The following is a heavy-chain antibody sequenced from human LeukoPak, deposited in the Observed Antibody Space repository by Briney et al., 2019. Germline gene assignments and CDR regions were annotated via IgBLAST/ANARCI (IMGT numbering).Heavy chain of an antibody. V-gene: IGHV4-61*02. J-gene: IGHJ4*02. Sequence: SETLSLTCTVSGGSISSGSYYWSWIRQPAGKGLEWIGRIYTSGSTNYNPSLKSRVTISVDTSKNQFSLKLSSVTAADTAVYYCARASGSYFWYYFDYWGQRTLVTVSS. CDR3: ARASGSYFWYYFDY. D-gene: IGHD1-26*01. CDR1: GGSISSGSYY. CDR2: IYTSGST.